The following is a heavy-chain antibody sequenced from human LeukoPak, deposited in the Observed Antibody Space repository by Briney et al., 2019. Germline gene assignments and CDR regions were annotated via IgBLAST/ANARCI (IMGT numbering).Heavy chain of an antibody. J-gene: IGHJ4*02. CDR2: IKEGGSEK. V-gene: IGHV3-7*01. D-gene: IGHD1-26*01. CDR1: GFTFSSYW. CDR3: ARGGSSRFGY. Sequence: GGSLRLSCAASGFTFSSYWMSWVRQAPGKGLEWVANIKEGGSEKYYVESVKGRFTISRDNAKNSLFVQMNSLRGEDTAMYYCARGGSSRFGYWGQGTLVTVSS.